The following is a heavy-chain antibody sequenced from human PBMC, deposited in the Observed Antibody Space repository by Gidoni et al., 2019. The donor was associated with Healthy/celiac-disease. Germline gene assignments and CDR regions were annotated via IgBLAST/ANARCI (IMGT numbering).Heavy chain of an antibody. CDR2: IYYSGST. D-gene: IGHD4-17*01. CDR3: ARHLAPYGDRPKYYFDY. J-gene: IGHJ4*02. Sequence: QLQLQESGPGLVKPSETLSLTCTVSGGSISSSSYYWGWIRQPPGKGLEWIGSIYYSGSTYYNPSLKSRVTISVDTSKNQFSLKLSSVTAADTAVYYCARHLAPYGDRPKYYFDYWGQGTLVTVSS. V-gene: IGHV4-39*01. CDR1: GGSISSSSYY.